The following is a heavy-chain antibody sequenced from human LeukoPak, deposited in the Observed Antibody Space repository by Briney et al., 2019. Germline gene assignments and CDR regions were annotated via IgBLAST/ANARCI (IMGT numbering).Heavy chain of an antibody. J-gene: IGHJ4*02. D-gene: IGHD3-3*01. CDR3: AKRGSGQGITIFGVVLYYFDY. CDR1: GFTFSSYA. V-gene: IGHV3-23*01. Sequence: GGSLRLSCAASGFTFSSYAMSWVRQAPGKGLEWVSAISGSGGSTYYADSVKGRFTISRDNSKNTLYLQMNSLRAEDTAVYYCAKRGSGQGITIFGVVLYYFDYWGQGTLVTVSS. CDR2: ISGSGGST.